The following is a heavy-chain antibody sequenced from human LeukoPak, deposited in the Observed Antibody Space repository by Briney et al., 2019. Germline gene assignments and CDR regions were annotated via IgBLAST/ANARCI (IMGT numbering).Heavy chain of an antibody. Sequence: ASVKVSCKVSGYTLTELSMYWVRQAPGKGLEWMGGFDPEDGETIYAQKFQGRVTMTEDTSTDTAYMELSSLRSEDTAVYYCATRRYVWGSYRWDFDYWGQGTLVTVSS. V-gene: IGHV1-24*01. CDR2: FDPEDGET. D-gene: IGHD3-16*02. CDR3: ATRRYVWGSYRWDFDY. J-gene: IGHJ4*02. CDR1: GYTLTELS.